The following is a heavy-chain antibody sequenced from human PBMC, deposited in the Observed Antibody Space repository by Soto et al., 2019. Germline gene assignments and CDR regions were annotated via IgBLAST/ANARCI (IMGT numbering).Heavy chain of an antibody. CDR2: INSDGSST. Sequence: GGSLRLSCAASGFTFSSYWMHWVRQAPGKGLVWVSRINSDGSSTSYADSVKGRFTISRDNAKNTLYLQMNSLRAEDTAVYYCARDGIAAHLNYYYYYMDVWGKGTTVTVS. CDR3: ARDGIAAHLNYYYYYMDV. V-gene: IGHV3-74*01. J-gene: IGHJ6*03. CDR1: GFTFSSYW. D-gene: IGHD6-6*01.